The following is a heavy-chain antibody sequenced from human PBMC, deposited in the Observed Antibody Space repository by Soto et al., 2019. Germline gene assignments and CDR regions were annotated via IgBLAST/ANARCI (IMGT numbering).Heavy chain of an antibody. CDR3: SRAPRNRGFDF. CDR2: MNPVSGDT. D-gene: IGHD3-10*01. V-gene: IGHV1-8*01. CDR1: GYTFTSYD. J-gene: IGHJ4*02. Sequence: QVQLVQSGAEVKKHGASVKVSCKASGYTFTSYDFNWVRQATGQGPEWLGWMNPVSGDTGYSQKFQGRVTMTSDTSISTAYMELSSLRSEDTAVYYCSRAPRNRGFDFWGQGTQVTVSS.